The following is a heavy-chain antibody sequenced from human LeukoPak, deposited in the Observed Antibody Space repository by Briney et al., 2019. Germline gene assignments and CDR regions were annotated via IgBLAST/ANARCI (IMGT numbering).Heavy chain of an antibody. V-gene: IGHV4-34*01. Sequence: KSSETLSLTCAVYGGSFSGYYWSWIRQPPGKGLEWIGEINHSGSTNYNPSLKSRVTISVDTSKNQFSLKLSSVTAADTAVYFCARGPPTDYYDSSGFYYVLDYWGQGTLVTVSS. CDR3: ARGPPTDYYDSSGFYYVLDY. J-gene: IGHJ4*02. D-gene: IGHD3-22*01. CDR1: GGSFSGYY. CDR2: INHSGST.